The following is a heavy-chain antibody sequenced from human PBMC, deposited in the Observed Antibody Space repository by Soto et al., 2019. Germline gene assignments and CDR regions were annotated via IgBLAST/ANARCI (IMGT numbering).Heavy chain of an antibody. V-gene: IGHV3-30*18. Sequence: GGSLSLSCVVSGFTFSSYGMHWVRQAPGKGLEWMAVISYDGFNKNYADSVKGRFTISRDNSRNTLYLQMDSLRPEDTAVYHCAKEGDTSMAYYFDYWGQGTPVTVSS. CDR2: ISYDGFNK. D-gene: IGHD5-18*01. CDR3: AKEGDTSMAYYFDY. J-gene: IGHJ4*02. CDR1: GFTFSSYG.